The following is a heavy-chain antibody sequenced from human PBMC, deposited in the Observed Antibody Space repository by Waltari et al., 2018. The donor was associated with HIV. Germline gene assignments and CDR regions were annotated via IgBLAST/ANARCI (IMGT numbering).Heavy chain of an antibody. Sequence: QVQLVQSGAVVKKPGASVRISCETSGYTFTSYGIHCVRQAPGQRPEWMGWINAGNYNTKYSQNLQDRLSISSDTSASIVYMELSSLRSEDTAVYYCARDYDFWSGGYLYYGMDVWGQGTTVIVSS. V-gene: IGHV1-3*01. CDR3: ARDYDFWSGGYLYYGMDV. D-gene: IGHD3-3*01. CDR2: INAGNYNT. CDR1: GYTFTSYG. J-gene: IGHJ6*02.